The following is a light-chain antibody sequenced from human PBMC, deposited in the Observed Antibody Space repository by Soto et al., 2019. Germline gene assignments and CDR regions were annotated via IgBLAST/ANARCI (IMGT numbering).Light chain of an antibody. CDR2: DAS. Sequence: EIVLTQSPGTLSLSPGDRATLSCRASQSVSSTYLAWYQQKPGQAPRLLIYDASSRATGIPDRFSGSGSGTDFTLTISRLEPEDFAVYYCQYYGNSPLTFGQGTKVDFK. CDR1: QSVSSTY. V-gene: IGKV3-20*01. CDR3: QYYGNSPLT. J-gene: IGKJ1*01.